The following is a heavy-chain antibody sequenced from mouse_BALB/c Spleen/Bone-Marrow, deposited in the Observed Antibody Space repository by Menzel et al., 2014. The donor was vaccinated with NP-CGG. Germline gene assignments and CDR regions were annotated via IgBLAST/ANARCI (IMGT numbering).Heavy chain of an antibody. CDR3: AAYYYVSSYGFAY. CDR1: GFNIKDTY. J-gene: IGHJ3*01. Sequence: EVQLQQSGAELVKPGASVKLSCTASGFNIKDTYMHWVKQRPEQGLEWIGRIDPANGNTKYDPKFQGKATITADTSSNTAYLQLSSLTSEGTAVYYCAAYYYVSSYGFAYWGQGTLVTVSA. V-gene: IGHV14-3*02. D-gene: IGHD1-1*01. CDR2: IDPANGNT.